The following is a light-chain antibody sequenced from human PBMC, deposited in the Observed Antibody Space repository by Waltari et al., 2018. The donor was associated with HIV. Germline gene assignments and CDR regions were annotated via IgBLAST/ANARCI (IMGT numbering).Light chain of an antibody. CDR3: CSYAGSYYV. CDR2: DVS. CDR1: SSDVGGYNY. Sequence: QSALTQPRSVSGSPGQSVTISCTGTSSDVGGYNYVSWYQQHPGKAPKLMIYDVSKRPSGVPDRFSGSKSGNTAYLTISGLQAEEEADYYCCSYAGSYYVFGTGTKVTVL. J-gene: IGLJ1*01. V-gene: IGLV2-11*01.